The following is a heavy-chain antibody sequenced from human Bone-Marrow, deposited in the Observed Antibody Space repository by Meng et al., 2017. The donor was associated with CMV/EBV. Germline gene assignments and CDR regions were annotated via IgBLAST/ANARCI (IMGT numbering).Heavy chain of an antibody. CDR1: GGSGSFSNYY. CDR3: SRGDDSAKLGNY. V-gene: IGHV4-34*01. CDR2: IHPSGGP. J-gene: IGHJ4*02. Sequence: SETLSLTCAVFGGSGSFSNYYWTWIRQPPGKGLEWIGEIHPSGGPIYNSSLKRRLIISADTSKNQFSLTLTSVTDADTAVYYCSRGDDSAKLGNYWGQGKLVTVSS. D-gene: IGHD5-18*01.